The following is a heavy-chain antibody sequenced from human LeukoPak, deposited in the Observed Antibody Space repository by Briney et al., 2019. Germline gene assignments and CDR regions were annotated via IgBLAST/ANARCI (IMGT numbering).Heavy chain of an antibody. V-gene: IGHV3-20*04. CDR1: GFTFDDYG. CDR3: ASAVGAGYYFDY. J-gene: IGHJ4*02. Sequence: GGSLRLSCAASGFTFDDYGMSWVRQAPGKGLEWVSGINWSGSRTGYADSVKGRFTISRDNAKNSLYLQMNSLRAEDTAFYYCASAVGAGYYFDYWGQGTLVTVPS. CDR2: INWSGSRT. D-gene: IGHD1-26*01.